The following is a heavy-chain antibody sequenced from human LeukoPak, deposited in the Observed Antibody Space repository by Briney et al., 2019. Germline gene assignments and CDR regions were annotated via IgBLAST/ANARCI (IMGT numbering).Heavy chain of an antibody. Sequence: SETLSLTCTVSGGSISSSSYYWGWIRQPPGKGLEWIGSIYYSGSTYYNPSLKSRVTISVDTSKNQFSLKLSSVTAADTAVYYCARGSFYDSSGPFVYWGQGTLVTVSS. D-gene: IGHD3-22*01. J-gene: IGHJ4*02. CDR1: GGSISSSSYY. CDR3: ARGSFYDSSGPFVY. CDR2: IYYSGST. V-gene: IGHV4-39*07.